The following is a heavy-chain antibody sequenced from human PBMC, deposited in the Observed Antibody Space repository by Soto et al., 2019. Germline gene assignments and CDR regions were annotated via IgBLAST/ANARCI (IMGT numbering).Heavy chain of an antibody. CDR1: GYTFTNYG. J-gene: IGHJ4*02. CDR2: INTYNGKT. CDR3: ARSFGVAAAGPFDY. V-gene: IGHV1-18*01. Sequence: ASVKVSCKASGYTFTNYGLTWVRQAPGQGLEWMGWINTYNGKTNSAQRLQGRVTMTTDTSTNTAYMDLRSLTSDDTAVYYCARSFGVAAAGPFDYWGQGTLVTVSS. D-gene: IGHD6-13*01.